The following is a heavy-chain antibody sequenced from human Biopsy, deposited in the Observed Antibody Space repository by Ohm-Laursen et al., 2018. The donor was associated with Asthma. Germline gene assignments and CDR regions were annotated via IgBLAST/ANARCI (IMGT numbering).Heavy chain of an antibody. J-gene: IGHJ4*02. CDR1: GFIFSNYG. D-gene: IGHD3-22*01. CDR3: ARPYYSDRSGYYGY. V-gene: IGHV3-30*03. CDR2: ISYDGSNK. Sequence: SLRLSCAATGFIFSNYGMHWVRQAPGKGLEWVAVISYDGSNKYYADSVKGRFTVSRDSSKSTLYLQMNSLRAEDTAVYFCARPYYSDRSGYYGYWGQGTLVTVSS.